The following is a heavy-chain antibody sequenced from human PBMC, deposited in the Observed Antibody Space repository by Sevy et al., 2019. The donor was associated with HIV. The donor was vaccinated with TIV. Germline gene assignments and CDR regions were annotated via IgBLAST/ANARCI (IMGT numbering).Heavy chain of an antibody. J-gene: IGHJ4*02. CDR3: AKVENYDFWSGYPN. CDR2: ISGSGGST. D-gene: IGHD3-3*01. Sequence: GSLRPSCAASGFTFSSYAMSWVRQAPGKGLEWVSAISGSGGSTYYADSVKGRFTISRDNSKNTLYLQMNSLRAEDTAVYYCAKVENYDFWSGYPNRGQGTLVTVSS. CDR1: GFTFSSYA. V-gene: IGHV3-23*01.